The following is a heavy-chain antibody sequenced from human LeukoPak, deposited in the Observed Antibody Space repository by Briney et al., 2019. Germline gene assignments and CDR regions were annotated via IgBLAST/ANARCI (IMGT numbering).Heavy chain of an antibody. CDR2: IYYSGGT. V-gene: IGHV4-39*01. Sequence: SETLSLTCTVSGGSISNSSHFWGWIRQPPGKGLEWIGSIYYSGGTYYNPLFKSRVTMSVDTSKNQFSLNLSSVTAADTAVYYCARHMPPQYSYGYIDYWGQGTLVTVSS. CDR3: ARHMPPQYSYGYIDY. CDR1: GGSISNSSHF. D-gene: IGHD3-16*01. J-gene: IGHJ4*02.